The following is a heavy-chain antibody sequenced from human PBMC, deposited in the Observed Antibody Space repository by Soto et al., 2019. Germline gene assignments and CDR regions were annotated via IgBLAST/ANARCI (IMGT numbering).Heavy chain of an antibody. D-gene: IGHD5-18*01. J-gene: IGHJ4*02. CDR2: IQTKSNDYET. CDR3: TCSVSGDTGLHF. V-gene: IGHV3-73*01. CDR1: GSTFSDSA. Sequence: GGSLRLSCAASGSTFSDSAMHWVRLASGKGLEWVGRIQTKSNDYETADGGSVKGRFTISRDESKDTAYLQMNNLKADDTAVYFCTCSVSGDTGLHFWGQGTLVTVSS.